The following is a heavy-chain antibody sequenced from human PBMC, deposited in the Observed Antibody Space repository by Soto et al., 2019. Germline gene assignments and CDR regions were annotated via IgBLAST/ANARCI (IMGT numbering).Heavy chain of an antibody. V-gene: IGHV4-59*01. CDR3: ARDRVYYGSGSIINPGVYYYYYGMDV. CDR2: IYYSGST. D-gene: IGHD3-10*01. Sequence: SETLSLTCTVAGGSISSYYWSWIRQPPGEGLEWIGYIYYSGSTNYNPSLKSRVTISVDTSKNQFSLKLSSVTAADTAVYYCARDRVYYGSGSIINPGVYYYYYGMDVWGQGTTVTVSS. J-gene: IGHJ6*02. CDR1: GGSISSYY.